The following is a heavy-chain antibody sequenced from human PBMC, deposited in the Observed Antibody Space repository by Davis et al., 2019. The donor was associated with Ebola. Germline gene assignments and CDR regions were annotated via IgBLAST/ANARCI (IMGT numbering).Heavy chain of an antibody. Sequence: ASVKVSCKASGYTFTSYYMHWVRQAPGQGLEWMGWINPNSGGTNYAQKFQGWVTMTRDTSISTAYMELSRLRSDDTAVYYCARSYYDFWSGYSSFDYWGQGTLVTVSS. J-gene: IGHJ4*02. V-gene: IGHV1-2*04. CDR2: INPNSGGT. CDR1: GYTFTSYY. D-gene: IGHD3-3*01. CDR3: ARSYYDFWSGYSSFDY.